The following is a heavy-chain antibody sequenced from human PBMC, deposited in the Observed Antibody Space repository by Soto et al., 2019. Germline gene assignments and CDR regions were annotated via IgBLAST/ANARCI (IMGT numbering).Heavy chain of an antibody. D-gene: IGHD3-10*01. J-gene: IGHJ4*02. V-gene: IGHV3-74*01. CDR1: GFTFSSYW. CDR2: INSDGSST. CDR3: ARSTPMVRGGPGFDF. Sequence: PGGSLRLSCAASGFTFSSYWMHWVRQAPGKGLVWVSRINSDGSSTSYADSVKGRFTISRDNAKNTLYLQMNGLRAEDTSFFYCARSTPMVRGGPGFDFWGQGTLVTVSS.